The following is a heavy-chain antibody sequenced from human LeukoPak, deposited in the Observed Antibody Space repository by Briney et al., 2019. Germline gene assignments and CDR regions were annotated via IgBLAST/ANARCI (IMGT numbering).Heavy chain of an antibody. CDR3: ARGLCSGGSCYDY. J-gene: IGHJ4*02. D-gene: IGHD2-15*01. CDR1: GYSFTSYD. V-gene: IGHV1-8*01. CDR2: MNPNSGNT. Sequence: ASVKVSCKASGYSFTSYDINWVRQAAGQGLEWMGWMNPNSGNTGYGQKFQGRVAMTRSTSMTTAYMELSSLRSEDTAIYYCARGLCSGGSCYDYWGQGTLVTVSS.